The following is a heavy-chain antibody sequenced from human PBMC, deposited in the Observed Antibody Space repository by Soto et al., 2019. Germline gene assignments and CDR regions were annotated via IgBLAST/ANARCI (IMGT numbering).Heavy chain of an antibody. V-gene: IGHV5-10-1*01. CDR1: GYSFTSYW. CDR2: IDPSDSYT. D-gene: IGHD3-22*01. J-gene: IGHJ6*02. Sequence: GESLKISCNGSGYSFTSYWISWVRQMPGKGLEWMGRIDPSDSYTNYSPSFQGHVTISADKSISTAYLQWSSLKASDTAMYYCASEYYYDSSGYYGTAYYYGMDVWGQGTTVTVSS. CDR3: ASEYYYDSSGYYGTAYYYGMDV.